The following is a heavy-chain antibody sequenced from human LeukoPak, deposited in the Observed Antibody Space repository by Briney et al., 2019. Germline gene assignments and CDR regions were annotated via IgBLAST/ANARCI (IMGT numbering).Heavy chain of an antibody. D-gene: IGHD2-15*01. Sequence: SETLSLTGTVSGGSISSYYWSWIRQPPGRGLEWIGYIYYSGSTYYNPSLKSRVTISVDTSKNQFSLKLNSVTAADTAVYYCVREILYCSGGSCYRGPFDNWGQGTLVTVSA. J-gene: IGHJ4*02. CDR1: GGSISSYY. CDR2: IYYSGST. V-gene: IGHV4-59*12. CDR3: VREILYCSGGSCYRGPFDN.